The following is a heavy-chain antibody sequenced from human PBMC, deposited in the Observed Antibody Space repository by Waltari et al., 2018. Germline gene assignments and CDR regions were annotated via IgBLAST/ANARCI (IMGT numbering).Heavy chain of an antibody. J-gene: IGHJ6*03. Sequence: EVQLVESGGVVVQPGGSLRLSCAASGVTFDDYAMHWVRQAPGKGLEWVSLISWDGGSTYYADSVKGRFTISRDNSKNSLYLQMNSLRAEDTALYYCAKDASWGLGGMDVWGKGTTVTISS. D-gene: IGHD3-16*01. V-gene: IGHV3-43D*03. CDR2: ISWDGGST. CDR1: GVTFDDYA. CDR3: AKDASWGLGGMDV.